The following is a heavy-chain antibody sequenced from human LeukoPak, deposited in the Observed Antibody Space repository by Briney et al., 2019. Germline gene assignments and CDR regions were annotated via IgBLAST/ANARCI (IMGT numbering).Heavy chain of an antibody. CDR2: MNPNSGNT. D-gene: IGHD3-10*01. V-gene: IGHV1-8*01. CDR1: GYTFTSYD. CDR3: ASRITMVRGVIRDDY. J-gene: IGHJ4*02. Sequence: ASVKVSCKASGYTFTSYDINWVRQATGQGLEWMGWMNPNSGNTGYAQKFQGRVTMTRNTSISTAYMELSSLRSEDTAVYYCASRITMVRGVIRDDYWGQGTLVTVSS.